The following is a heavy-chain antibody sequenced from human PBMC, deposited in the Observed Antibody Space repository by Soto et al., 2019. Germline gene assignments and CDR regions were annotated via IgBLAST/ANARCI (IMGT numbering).Heavy chain of an antibody. CDR1: GYTFTSYD. V-gene: IGHV1-8*01. Sequence: GASVKVSCKASGYTFTSYDINWVRQATGQGLEWMGWMNPNSGNTGYAQKFQGRVTMTRNTSISTAYMELSSLRSEDTAVYYCARGKTHTIFGVVIDFRFDPWGQGTLVTVSS. CDR3: ARGKTHTIFGVVIDFRFDP. D-gene: IGHD3-3*01. J-gene: IGHJ5*02. CDR2: MNPNSGNT.